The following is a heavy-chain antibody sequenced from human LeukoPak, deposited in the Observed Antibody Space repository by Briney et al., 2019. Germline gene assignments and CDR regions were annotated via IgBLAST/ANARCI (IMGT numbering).Heavy chain of an antibody. Sequence: PSETLSLTCTVSGGSISSYYWSWIRQPPGKGLEWIGYIYYSGSTNYNPSLKSRVTISVDTSKNQFSLNLSSVTAADTAVYYCARGETIFGVTYYFDYWGQGTLVTVSS. CDR2: IYYSGST. D-gene: IGHD3-3*01. J-gene: IGHJ4*02. CDR1: GGSISSYY. V-gene: IGHV4-59*01. CDR3: ARGETIFGVTYYFDY.